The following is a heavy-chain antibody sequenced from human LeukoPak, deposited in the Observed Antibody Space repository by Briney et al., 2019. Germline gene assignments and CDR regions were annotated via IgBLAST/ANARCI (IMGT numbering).Heavy chain of an antibody. CDR1: GGSISSSSYY. Sequence: SETLSLTCTVSGGSISSSSYYWGWIRQPPGKGLEWIGSNYYSGSTYYNPSLKSRVTISVDTSKNQFSLKLSSVTAADTAVYYCARHVPYYDSDFSAWGMDVWGQGTTVTVSS. CDR3: ARHVPYYDSDFSAWGMDV. J-gene: IGHJ6*02. CDR2: NYYSGST. V-gene: IGHV4-39*07. D-gene: IGHD3-16*01.